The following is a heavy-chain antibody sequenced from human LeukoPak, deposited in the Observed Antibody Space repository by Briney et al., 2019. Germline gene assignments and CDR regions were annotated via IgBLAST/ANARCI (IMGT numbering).Heavy chain of an antibody. CDR1: GGSISSSSYN. Sequence: SETLSLTCTVSGGSISSSSYNWAWIRQPPGKGLEWIGNIDNIGSTHYNPSLKSRVTISVDTSKDQLSLKLTSVTAADTAVYYCARPPGIAAAWFDPWGQGTLVTVSS. J-gene: IGHJ5*02. D-gene: IGHD6-13*01. V-gene: IGHV4-39*01. CDR3: ARPPGIAAAWFDP. CDR2: IDNIGST.